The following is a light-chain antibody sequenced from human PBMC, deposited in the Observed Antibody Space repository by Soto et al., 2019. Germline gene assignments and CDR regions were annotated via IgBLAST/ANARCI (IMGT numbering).Light chain of an antibody. CDR1: SSDIGAYDY. V-gene: IGLV2-14*01. CDR3: SSYTSTSTPLI. CDR2: EVT. J-gene: IGLJ2*01. Sequence: QSALTQPASVSGSPGQSITISCSGSSSDIGAYDYVSWYRQHPGKAPKLLIYEVTSRPSGVSHRFSGSKSGNTASLSISGLQLEDDADYYCSSYTSTSTPLIFGGGTKVTVL.